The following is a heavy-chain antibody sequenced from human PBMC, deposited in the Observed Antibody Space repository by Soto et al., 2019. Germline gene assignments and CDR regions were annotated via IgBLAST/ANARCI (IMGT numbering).Heavy chain of an antibody. CDR1: GASISLVGYS. D-gene: IGHD3-22*01. V-gene: IGHV4-30-2*01. CDR2: ISHRGNT. CDR3: ARYDSSGDFDY. J-gene: IGHJ4*02. Sequence: SETLSLTCGVSGASISLVGYSWSWIRQPPGKGLEWIGYISHRGNTYYNPSLRSRVTISVDRSKNEFSLNLRSVTAADTAMYYCARYDSSGDFDYWGRGTLVTVSS.